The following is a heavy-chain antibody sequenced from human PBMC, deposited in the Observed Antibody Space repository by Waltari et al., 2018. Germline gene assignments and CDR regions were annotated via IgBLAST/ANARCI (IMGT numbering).Heavy chain of an antibody. Sequence: QVQLQESGPGPVKPSETLSLTCTVSGGSISSYYWSWIRQPPGKGLEWIGYSYTSGSTNYNPSLKSRVTISVDTSKNQFSLKLSSVTAADTAVYYCASTPHCGGDCYYLDYWGQGTLVTVSS. CDR2: SYTSGST. J-gene: IGHJ4*02. V-gene: IGHV4-4*09. CDR3: ASTPHCGGDCYYLDY. D-gene: IGHD2-21*01. CDR1: GGSISSYY.